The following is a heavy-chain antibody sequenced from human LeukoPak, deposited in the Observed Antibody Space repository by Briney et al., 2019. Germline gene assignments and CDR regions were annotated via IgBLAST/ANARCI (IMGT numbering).Heavy chain of an antibody. J-gene: IGHJ6*03. CDR3: ARGKKQLVNYYYYYMDV. CDR2: FDPEDGDT. V-gene: IGHV1-24*01. Sequence: ASVKVSYKVSGYTLTDLSMHWVRQAPGKGLEWMGGFDPEDGDTIYAQKFQGRVTMTEDTSTDTAYMELSSLRSEDTAVYYCARGKKQLVNYYYYYMDVWGKGTTVTVSS. CDR1: GYTLTDLS. D-gene: IGHD6-13*01.